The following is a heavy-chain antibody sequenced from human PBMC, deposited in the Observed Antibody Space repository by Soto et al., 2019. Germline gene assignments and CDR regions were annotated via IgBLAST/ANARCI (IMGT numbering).Heavy chain of an antibody. D-gene: IGHD6-13*01. V-gene: IGHV3-30*18. CDR1: GFTFNNYG. J-gene: IGHJ4*02. Sequence: VGSLRLSCAASGFTFNNYGMHWVRQAPGKGLEWVAVISYDGSNKYYADSVKGRFTISRENSKNTLYLQMNNLRPEDTAVYYCAKEQQQLVSDYWGQGILVTVSS. CDR3: AKEQQQLVSDY. CDR2: ISYDGSNK.